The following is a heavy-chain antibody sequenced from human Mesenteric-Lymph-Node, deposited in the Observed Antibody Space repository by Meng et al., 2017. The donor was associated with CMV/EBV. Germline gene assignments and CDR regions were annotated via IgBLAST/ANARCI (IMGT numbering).Heavy chain of an antibody. D-gene: IGHD3-10*01. J-gene: IGHJ4*02. V-gene: IGHV3-48*03. Sequence: LSLSCAASGFTFSSYEMNWVRQAPGKGLEWVSYISSSGSTIYYADSVKGRFTISRDNAKNSLYLQMNSLRAEDTAVYYCARPLWFGELYFVYWGQGTLVTVSS. CDR1: GFTFSSYE. CDR3: ARPLWFGELYFVY. CDR2: ISSSGSTI.